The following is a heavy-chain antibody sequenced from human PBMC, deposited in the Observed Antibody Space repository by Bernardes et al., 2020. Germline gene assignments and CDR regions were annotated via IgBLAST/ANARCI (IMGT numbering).Heavy chain of an antibody. Sequence: ASVKVSCKASGYTFTGYYMHWVRQAPGQGLEWMGRINPNSGGTNYAQKFQGRVTMTRDTSISTAYMELSRLRSDDTAVYYCARDIVVVPAAVGIYSYYYYGMDVWGKGTTVTVSS. CDR3: ARDIVVVPAAVGIYSYYYYGMDV. V-gene: IGHV1-2*06. CDR2: INPNSGGT. CDR1: GYTFTGYY. D-gene: IGHD2-2*01. J-gene: IGHJ6*04.